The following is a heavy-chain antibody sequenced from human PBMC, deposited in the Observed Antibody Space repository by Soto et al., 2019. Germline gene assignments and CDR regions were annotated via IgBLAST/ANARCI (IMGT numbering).Heavy chain of an antibody. J-gene: IGHJ6*02. CDR1: GGTFSSYA. V-gene: IGHV1-69*01. D-gene: IGHD4-4*01. CDR2: IIPIFGTA. CDR3: ARAELSDYSNYGYGMDV. Sequence: QVQLVQSGAEVKKPGSSVKVSCKASGGTFSSYAISWVRQAPGQGLEWMGGIIPIFGTANSAQKFQGRVTITADESTSTAYMELSSLRSEDTAVYYCARAELSDYSNYGYGMDVWGQGTTVTVSS.